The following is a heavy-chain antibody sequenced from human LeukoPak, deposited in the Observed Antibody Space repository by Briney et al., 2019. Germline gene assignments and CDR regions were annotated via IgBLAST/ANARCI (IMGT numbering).Heavy chain of an antibody. CDR2: IYYSGST. CDR1: GGSISSYY. Sequence: PSATLSLTCTVSGGSISSYYWSWIRQPPGKGLEWIGYIYYSGSTYYNPSLKSRVTISVDTSKNQFSLKLSSVTAADTAVYYCARARRSIAAAGQFDYWGQGTLVTVSS. D-gene: IGHD6-13*01. CDR3: ARARRSIAAAGQFDY. V-gene: IGHV4-59*12. J-gene: IGHJ4*02.